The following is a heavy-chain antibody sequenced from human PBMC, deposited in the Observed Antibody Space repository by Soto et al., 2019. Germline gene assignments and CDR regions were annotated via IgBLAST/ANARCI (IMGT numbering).Heavy chain of an antibody. CDR2: IYYTGST. J-gene: IGHJ5*02. D-gene: IGHD2-15*01. CDR3: ARYCSGGSCYAGFDP. V-gene: IGHV4-30-4*01. Sequence: QVHLQESGPGLVKPSQTLSLICTVSGGSISSGTYYWSWVRQPPGKGLEWIAYIYYTGSTYYNPSLKSRVTTSVDTSKNQFSLNLNSVTAADTAVYYCARYCSGGSCYAGFDPWGQGTLVTVSS. CDR1: GGSISSGTYY.